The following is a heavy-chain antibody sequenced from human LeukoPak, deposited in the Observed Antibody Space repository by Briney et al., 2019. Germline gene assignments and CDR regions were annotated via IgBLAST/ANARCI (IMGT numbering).Heavy chain of an antibody. Sequence: SETLSLTCTVSDGSISSSSYYWGWIRQPPGKGLEWIGSIYYSGSTYYNPSLKSRVTISVDTSKNQFSLKLSSVTAADTAVYYCARATPVGGVRFDYWGQGTLVTVSS. J-gene: IGHJ4*02. CDR2: IYYSGST. CDR1: DGSISSSSYY. D-gene: IGHD3-16*01. V-gene: IGHV4-39*07. CDR3: ARATPVGGVRFDY.